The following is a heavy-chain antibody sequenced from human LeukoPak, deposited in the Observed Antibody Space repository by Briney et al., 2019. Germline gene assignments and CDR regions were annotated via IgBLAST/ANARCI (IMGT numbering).Heavy chain of an antibody. CDR2: IRYDGSNK. J-gene: IGHJ4*02. D-gene: IGHD3-10*01. CDR3: AKEEYYGSGYFDY. V-gene: IGHV3-30*02. Sequence: GGSLRLSCAASGFTFSSYGMHWVRKAPGQGLEWVAFIRYDGSNKYYADSVKGRFTISRDNSKNTLYLQMNSLSAEDAAVYYCAKEEYYGSGYFDYWGQGTLVTVSS. CDR1: GFTFSSYG.